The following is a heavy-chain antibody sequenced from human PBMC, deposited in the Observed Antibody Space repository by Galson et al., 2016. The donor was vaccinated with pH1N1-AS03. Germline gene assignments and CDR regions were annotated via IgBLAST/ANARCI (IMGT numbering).Heavy chain of an antibody. CDR1: GGSISSSSYY. V-gene: IGHV4-39*01. CDR3: ARRVYGDYVNWFDS. CDR2: IYYSGST. D-gene: IGHD4-17*01. Sequence: LSLTCTVSGGSISSSSYYWGWIRQPPGKGLEWIGSIYYSGSTYYNPSLKSRVTITVDTSKNQFSLKLSSVTAADTAVYYCARRVYGDYVNWFDSWGQGTLVTVSS. J-gene: IGHJ5*01.